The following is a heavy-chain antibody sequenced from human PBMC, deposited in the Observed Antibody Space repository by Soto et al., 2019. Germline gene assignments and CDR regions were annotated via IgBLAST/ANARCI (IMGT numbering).Heavy chain of an antibody. J-gene: IGHJ4*02. CDR1: GFTFSSYS. CDR3: AGEGIPMIVVGPPPGSFDY. V-gene: IGHV3-48*02. Sequence: EVQLVESGGGLVQPGGSLRLSCAASGFTFSSYSMNWVRQAPGKGLEWVSYISSSSSTIYYADSVKGRFTISRENAKNSLYPQMTRLRDEGPAVYYGAGEGIPMIVVGPPPGSFDYWGQGTLVTVSS. D-gene: IGHD3-22*01. CDR2: ISSSSSTI.